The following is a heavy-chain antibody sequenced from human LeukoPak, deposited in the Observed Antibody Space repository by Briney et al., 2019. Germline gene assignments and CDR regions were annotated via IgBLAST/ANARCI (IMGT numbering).Heavy chain of an antibody. V-gene: IGHV3-30-3*01. J-gene: IGHJ5*02. CDR3: AKVDIVGASRWFDP. Sequence: GGSLRLSCAASGFTSSTYAMHWVRQAPGKGLEWVAVISYDGSNKYYADSVKGRFTISRDNSKNTLYLQMNSLRAEDTAVYHCAKVDIVGASRWFDPWGQGTLVTVSS. D-gene: IGHD1-26*01. CDR1: GFTSSTYA. CDR2: ISYDGSNK.